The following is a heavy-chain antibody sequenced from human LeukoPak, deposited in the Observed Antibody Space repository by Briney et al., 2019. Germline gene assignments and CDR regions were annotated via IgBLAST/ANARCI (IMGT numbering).Heavy chain of an antibody. D-gene: IGHD3-16*01. CDR3: AGGGTNHFDY. CDR1: GGSISNYY. J-gene: IGHJ4*02. Sequence: SETLSLTCTVSGGSISNYYWSWIRQPPGKGLEWVGYIYYSGSTNYNPSLKSRVTISVDTSKNQFSLKLSSVTAADTAVYYCAGGGTNHFDYWGQGTLVTVSS. V-gene: IGHV4-59*01. CDR2: IYYSGST.